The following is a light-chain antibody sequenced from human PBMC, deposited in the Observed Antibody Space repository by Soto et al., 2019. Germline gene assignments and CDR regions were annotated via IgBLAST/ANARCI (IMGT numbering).Light chain of an antibody. CDR1: QSISNN. J-gene: IGKJ1*01. CDR3: QQYVSSPWT. Sequence: EIVVTLSPATLSSLPGDRATLSCRASQSISNNLVWYQQKPGQAPRLLIYGTSSRATDIPDRFSGSGSGTDFTLTINRLEPEDFAMYFCQQYVSSPWTFGQGTKVDIK. CDR2: GTS. V-gene: IGKV3-20*01.